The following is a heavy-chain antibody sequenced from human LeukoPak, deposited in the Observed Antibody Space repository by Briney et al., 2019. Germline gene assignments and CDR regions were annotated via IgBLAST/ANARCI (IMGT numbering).Heavy chain of an antibody. CDR1: GYTFTSYS. D-gene: IGHD2-15*01. Sequence: ASVKVSCKASGYTFTSYSINWVRQAPRQGLEWIGWISASNGNTNYAQKFQGRVTMTIDSSTRTVNMELRSLRSDDTAFYFCARDSGWELQQYYFDYWGQGTLVTVSS. J-gene: IGHJ4*02. CDR2: ISASNGNT. V-gene: IGHV1-18*01. CDR3: ARDSGWELQQYYFDY.